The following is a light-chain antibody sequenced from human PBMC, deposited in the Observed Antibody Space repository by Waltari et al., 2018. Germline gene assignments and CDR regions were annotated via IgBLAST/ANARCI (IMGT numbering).Light chain of an antibody. CDR3: QVWDSDSDHVV. V-gene: IGLV3-21*01. CDR1: NIGSKS. CDR2: YNN. Sequence: SYVLTQPPSVSVAPGETARITCGGNNIGSKSVHWYQQEPGQAPILVIYYNNDRPSGIPERFFGSNSGNTATLTISRGDAGDEADDYCQVWDSDSDHVVFGGGTKLAVL. J-gene: IGLJ2*01.